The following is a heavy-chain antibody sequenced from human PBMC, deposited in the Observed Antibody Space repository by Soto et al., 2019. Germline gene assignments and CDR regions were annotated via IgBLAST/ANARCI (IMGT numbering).Heavy chain of an antibody. V-gene: IGHV6-1*01. J-gene: IGHJ6*02. CDR1: WDSFSIDIAG. CDR3: ARFDVVGVGKSFPYGLEV. Sequence: SQSLSLTCAISWDSFSIDIAGCALGRQSRSRGLEWLGRTYYRSKWYNHYAGSVEGRITINADTSKNEFSLHLNSVTPEDTAVYLCARFDVVGVGKSFPYGLEVWGQGTPVTVSS. D-gene: IGHD1-26*01. CDR2: TYYRSKWYN.